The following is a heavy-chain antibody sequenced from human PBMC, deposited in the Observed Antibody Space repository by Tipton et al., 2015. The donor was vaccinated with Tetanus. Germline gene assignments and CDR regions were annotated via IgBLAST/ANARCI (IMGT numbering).Heavy chain of an antibody. CDR2: ISWNSGSI. D-gene: IGHD3-10*01. J-gene: IGHJ4*02. CDR1: GFTFDDYA. CDR3: AKVGVGTMVRGVIIPYYFDY. V-gene: IGHV3-9*01. Sequence: SLRLSCAASGFTFDDYAMHWVRQAPGKGLEWVSGISWNSGSIGYADSVKGRFTISRDNAKNSLYLQMNSLGAEDTALYYCAKVGVGTMVRGVIIPYYFDYWGQGPLVTVSS.